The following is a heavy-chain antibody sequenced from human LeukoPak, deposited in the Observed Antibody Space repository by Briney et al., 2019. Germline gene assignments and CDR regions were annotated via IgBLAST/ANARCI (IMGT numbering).Heavy chain of an antibody. CDR3: AKLGNYDLMIDY. CDR2: IYHSWNT. J-gene: IGHJ4*02. D-gene: IGHD3-3*01. Sequence: SETLSLTCTVSGYSISSGYYWGWIRQPPGKGLEWIGNIYHSWNTYYNPSLKSRVTISVDTSKNQFSLKLSSVTAADTAVYYCAKLGNYDLMIDYWGQGTLVTVSS. V-gene: IGHV4-38-2*02. CDR1: GYSISSGYY.